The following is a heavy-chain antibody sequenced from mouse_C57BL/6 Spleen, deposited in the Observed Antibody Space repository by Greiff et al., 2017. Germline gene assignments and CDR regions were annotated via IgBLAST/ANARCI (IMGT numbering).Heavy chain of an antibody. J-gene: IGHJ2*01. V-gene: IGHV14-3*01. CDR2: IDPANGNT. Sequence: EVQLQQSGPELVKPGASVKISCKASGYAFSRSWMNWVKQRPEQGLEWIGRIDPANGNTKYAPKFQGKATITADTSSNTAYLQLSSLTSEDTAIYYCARRFDYWGQGTTLTVSS. CDR1: GYAFSRSW. CDR3: ARRFDY.